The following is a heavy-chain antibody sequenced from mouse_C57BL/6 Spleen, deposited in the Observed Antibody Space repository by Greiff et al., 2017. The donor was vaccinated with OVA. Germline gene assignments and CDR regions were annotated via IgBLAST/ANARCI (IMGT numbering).Heavy chain of an antibody. CDR2: INYDGSST. CDR3: ARVGLGLDYFDY. D-gene: IGHD4-1*01. V-gene: IGHV5-16*01. CDR1: GFTFSDYY. J-gene: IGHJ2*01. Sequence: EVHLVESEGGLVQPGSSMKLSCTASGFTFSDYYMAWVRQVPEKGLEWVANINYDGSSTYYLDSLKSRFIISRDNAKNILYLQMSSLKSEDTATYYCARVGLGLDYFDYWGQGTTLTVSS.